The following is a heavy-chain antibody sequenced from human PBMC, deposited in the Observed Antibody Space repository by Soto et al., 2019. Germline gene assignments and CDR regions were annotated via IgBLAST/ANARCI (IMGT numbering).Heavy chain of an antibody. CDR2: ISSDGKNT. V-gene: IGHV3-30*01. D-gene: IGHD2-21*01. CDR3: ARVHCTTELCSGLYFHYALDV. J-gene: IGHJ6*02. CDR1: GFTFSDYA. Sequence: QVQLVESGGGVVQPGRSLRLSCAASGFTFSDYAMHWVRQPPGKGLEWVAIISSDGKNTYYGDSVKGRFTISRDDSTSTLSLQMNGLRPEDTAVYFCARVHCTTELCSGLYFHYALDVWGQGTTVTVSS.